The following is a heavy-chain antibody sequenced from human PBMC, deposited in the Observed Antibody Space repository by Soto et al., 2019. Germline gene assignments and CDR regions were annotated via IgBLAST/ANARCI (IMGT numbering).Heavy chain of an antibody. D-gene: IGHD4-17*01. J-gene: IGHJ6*03. CDR3: AKDMTGDGRYMDV. V-gene: IGHV3-9*01. CDR1: GFTFDDYA. CDR2: FSWNSGSI. Sequence: EVQLVESGGGLVQPGRSLRLSCAASGFTFDDYAMHWVRQAPGKGLEWVSGFSWNSGSIGYADSVKGRFTISRDNAKNSLYLQMNSLRAEDKALYYCAKDMTGDGRYMDVWGKGTTVTVSS.